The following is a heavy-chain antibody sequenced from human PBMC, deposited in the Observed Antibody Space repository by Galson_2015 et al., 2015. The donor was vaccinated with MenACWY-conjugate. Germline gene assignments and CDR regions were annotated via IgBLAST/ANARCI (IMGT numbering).Heavy chain of an antibody. CDR1: GFSLSTYG. CDR3: ARDGARRGNWNYGGSNCDY. V-gene: IGHV3-30*02. Sequence: SLRLSCAASGFSLSTYGMHWVRQAPGKGLEWVAFIHFDGNDKFYRDSVKGRFTISRDISNNTVYLQLNSLRPDDTALYYCARDGARRGNWNYGGSNCDYWGQATLVTVSS. CDR2: IHFDGNDK. J-gene: IGHJ4*02. D-gene: IGHD1-7*01.